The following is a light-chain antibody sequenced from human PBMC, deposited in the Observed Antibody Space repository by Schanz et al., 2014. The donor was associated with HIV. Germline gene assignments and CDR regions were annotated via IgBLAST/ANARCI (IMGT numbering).Light chain of an antibody. CDR3: QQYGSSPRT. CDR1: QSVSSNY. V-gene: IGKV3-20*01. Sequence: ETVLTQSPGTLSLSPGERATLSCRASQSVSSNYLAWYQQKPSQAPRLLIYGASSRATGIPDRFSGSGSGTDFTLTISRLEPEDFAVYYCQQYGSSPRTFGGGTKVEIK. CDR2: GAS. J-gene: IGKJ4*01.